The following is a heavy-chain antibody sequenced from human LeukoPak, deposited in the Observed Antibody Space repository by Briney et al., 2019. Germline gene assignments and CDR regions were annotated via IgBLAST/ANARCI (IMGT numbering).Heavy chain of an antibody. J-gene: IGHJ5*02. CDR3: ARDHEAAAGTVWFDP. Sequence: ASVKVSCKASGYTFTGYYLHWVRLAPGQGLDWMGWINPKSGDANYAQKFQGRVTMTRDTSISTAYMELSRLRSDDTAVYYCARDHEAAAGTVWFDPWGQGTLVTVSS. V-gene: IGHV1-2*02. CDR2: INPKSGDA. CDR1: GYTFTGYY. D-gene: IGHD6-13*01.